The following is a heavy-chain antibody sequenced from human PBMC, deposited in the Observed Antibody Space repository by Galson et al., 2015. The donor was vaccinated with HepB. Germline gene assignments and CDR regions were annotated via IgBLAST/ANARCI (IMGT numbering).Heavy chain of an antibody. CDR1: GYTFTSYY. CDR3: ARARYLAAFDI. CDR2: INPNSGGT. J-gene: IGHJ3*02. D-gene: IGHD2-2*02. V-gene: IGHV1-2*04. Sequence: SVKVSCKASGYTFTSYYMHWVRQAPGQGLEWMGWINPNSGGTNYAQKFQGWVTMTRDTSISTAYMELSRLRSDDTAAYYCARARYLAAFDIWGQGTMVTVSS.